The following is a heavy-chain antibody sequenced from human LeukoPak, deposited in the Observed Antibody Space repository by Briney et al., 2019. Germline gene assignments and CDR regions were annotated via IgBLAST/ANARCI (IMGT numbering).Heavy chain of an antibody. CDR2: INPSGGST. V-gene: IGHV1-46*01. CDR1: GYTFTSYY. CDR3: ARDPITVEMATILDY. J-gene: IGHJ4*02. Sequence: ASVKVSCKASGYTFTSYYMHWVRQAPGQGLEWMGIINPSGGSTSYAQKFQGRVTMTRDTSTSTVYMELSSLRSEDTAVYYCARDPITVEMATILDYWGQGTLVTVSS. D-gene: IGHD5-24*01.